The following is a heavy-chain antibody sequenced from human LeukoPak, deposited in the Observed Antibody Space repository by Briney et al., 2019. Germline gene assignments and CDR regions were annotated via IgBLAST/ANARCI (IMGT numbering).Heavy chain of an antibody. CDR2: ISISGDTI. V-gene: IGHV3-48*03. D-gene: IGHD2-15*01. J-gene: IGHJ6*03. CDR1: GFIFNNYD. Sequence: GGSLRLSCVGSGFIFNNYDMSWVRQVPGKGLEWVSHISISGDTIYYADSVKGRFTISRDNAKSSLYLQMNSLRAEDTAVYYCARVEGRGSYYYYLDVWGKGTTVTISS. CDR3: ARVEGRGSYYYYLDV.